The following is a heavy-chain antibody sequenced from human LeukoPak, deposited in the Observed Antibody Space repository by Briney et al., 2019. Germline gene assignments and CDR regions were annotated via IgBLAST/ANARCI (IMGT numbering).Heavy chain of an antibody. CDR1: GYSFISYW. CDR2: IYPGDSDT. CDR3: ARRVVWEDAFDI. V-gene: IGHV5-51*01. Sequence: GESLKISCQGSGYSFISYWIGWVRQMPGKGLEWMGIIYPGDSDTRYSPSFQGQVTISADKSISTAYLQWSSLKASDSAMYYCARRVVWEDAFDIWGQGTMVTVSS. D-gene: IGHD2-15*01. J-gene: IGHJ3*02.